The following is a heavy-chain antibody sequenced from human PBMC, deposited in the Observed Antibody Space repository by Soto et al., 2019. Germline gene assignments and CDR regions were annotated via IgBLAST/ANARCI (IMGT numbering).Heavy chain of an antibody. J-gene: IGHJ4*02. V-gene: IGHV4-59*01. D-gene: IGHD7-27*01. Sequence: QVQLQESGPGLVKPSETLSLTCTVYGGSISSYYWSWIRQPPGKGLGWIGYIYYSGSTDYDPSLKRRVTISVDTSKNQFSLKLSSVTAADTAVDYCAIRWGTYFDFWGQGTLVTVSS. CDR3: AIRWGTYFDF. CDR1: GGSISSYY. CDR2: IYYSGST.